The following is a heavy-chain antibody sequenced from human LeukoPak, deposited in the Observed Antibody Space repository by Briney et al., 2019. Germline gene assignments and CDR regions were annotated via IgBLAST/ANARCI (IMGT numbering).Heavy chain of an antibody. CDR3: ARDPYFDY. V-gene: IGHV3-21*01. CDR2: IKSSSSYI. J-gene: IGHJ4*02. CDR1: GFTFSSYS. Sequence: GGSLRLSCVASGFTFSSYSMNWVSQAPGKGLEWVSSIKSSSSYIYHADSVKGRFTISRDNAKNSLYLQMNSLRAEDTAVYYCARDPYFDYWGQGTLVTVSS.